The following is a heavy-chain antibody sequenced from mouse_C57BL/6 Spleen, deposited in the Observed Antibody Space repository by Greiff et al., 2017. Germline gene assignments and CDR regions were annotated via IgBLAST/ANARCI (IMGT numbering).Heavy chain of an antibody. CDR2: IWSGGST. CDR1: GFSLTSYG. J-gene: IGHJ3*01. Sequence: VQLVESGPGLVQPSQSLSITCTVSGFSLTSYGVHWVRQSPGKGLEWLGVIWSGGSTDYNAAFISRLSISKDNSKSQVFFKMNSLQADDTAIYYCARNYDTTVVAPFAYWGQGTLVTVSA. CDR3: ARNYDTTVVAPFAY. D-gene: IGHD1-1*01. V-gene: IGHV2-2*01.